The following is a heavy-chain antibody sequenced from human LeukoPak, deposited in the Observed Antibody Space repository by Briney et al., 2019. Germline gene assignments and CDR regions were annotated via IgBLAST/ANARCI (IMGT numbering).Heavy chain of an antibody. CDR3: AKDAYTRDWPSIAE. J-gene: IGHJ4*02. CDR2: ISSSSSYI. Sequence: PGGSLRLSCAASGFTLSSYSMNWVRQAPGKGLEWVSSISSSSSYIYYADSVKGRFTISRDNAKNSLYLQMNSLRAEDTAVYYCAKDAYTRDWPSIAEWGQGTLVTVSS. V-gene: IGHV3-21*01. CDR1: GFTLSSYS. D-gene: IGHD3/OR15-3a*01.